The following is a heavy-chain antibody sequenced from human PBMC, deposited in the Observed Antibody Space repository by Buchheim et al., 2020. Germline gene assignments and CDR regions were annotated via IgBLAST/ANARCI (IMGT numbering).Heavy chain of an antibody. CDR3: ARDLRAYCGGDCYPYGMDV. CDR2: MNPNSGNT. Sequence: QVQLVQSGAEVKKPGASVKVSCKASGYTFTSYDINWVRQATGQGLEWMGWMNPNSGNTGYAQKFQGRVTMTRNTSISTAYMELSSLRSEDTAVYYCARDLRAYCGGDCYPYGMDVWGQGTT. J-gene: IGHJ6*02. V-gene: IGHV1-8*01. CDR1: GYTFTSYD. D-gene: IGHD2-21*02.